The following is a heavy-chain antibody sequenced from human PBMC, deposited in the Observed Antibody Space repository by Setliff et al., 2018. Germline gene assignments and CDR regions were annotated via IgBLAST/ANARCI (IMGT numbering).Heavy chain of an antibody. CDR2: ISHSGST. CDR1: GGSISSSNYY. D-gene: IGHD2-21*01. Sequence: SETLSLTCNVSGGSISSSNYYWGWIRPPQGRGLEWNGNISHSGSTYYNPSLKTRVTISVDTSKNQFSLRLSSVTAADTAVYYCVGGVVVIAFPGHWGQGTQVTVSS. CDR3: VGGVVVIAFPGH. J-gene: IGHJ4*02. V-gene: IGHV4-39*01.